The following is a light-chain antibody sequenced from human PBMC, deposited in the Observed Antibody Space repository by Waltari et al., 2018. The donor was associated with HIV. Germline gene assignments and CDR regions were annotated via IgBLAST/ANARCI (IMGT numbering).Light chain of an antibody. Sequence: QSALTQEVSVSGTVGQKVTMSCTGNSNNIGPYAVGWYQQISHGAPKTVMFGNSLPSWIPDRFSGSKSGTTASLIISGLQPEDDADYYCSTWDYSLSAPLFGGGTKLTVL. J-gene: IGLJ2*01. CDR3: STWDYSLSAPL. CDR1: SNNIGPYA. CDR2: GNS. V-gene: IGLV1-44*01.